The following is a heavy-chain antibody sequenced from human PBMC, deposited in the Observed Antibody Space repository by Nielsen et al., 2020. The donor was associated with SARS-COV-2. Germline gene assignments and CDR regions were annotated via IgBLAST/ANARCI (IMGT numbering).Heavy chain of an antibody. CDR3: ARGRRFLNVRRAYGMDV. CDR1: GYTFTSYD. Sequence: ASVKVSCKASGYTFTSYDINWVRQATGQGLEWMGWMNPNSGNTGYAQKFQGRVTMTRNTSISTAYMELSSLRSEDTAVYYCARGRRFLNVRRAYGMDVWGQGTTVTSP. V-gene: IGHV1-8*01. J-gene: IGHJ6*02. D-gene: IGHD3-3*01. CDR2: MNPNSGNT.